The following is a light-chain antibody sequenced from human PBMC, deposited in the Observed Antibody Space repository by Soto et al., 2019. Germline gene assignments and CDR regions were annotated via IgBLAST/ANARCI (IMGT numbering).Light chain of an antibody. CDR1: SGSVSTNNY. CDR3: VLYMGRGIWV. V-gene: IGLV8-61*01. Sequence: QTVVTQEPSFSVSPGGTVTLTCALSSGSVSTNNYPSWCQQTPGQPPRTLIFRTNTRSSGVPDRFSGSILGSKAALTITGAQADYESDYYCVLYMGRGIWVFGGGTQLTVL. CDR2: RTN. J-gene: IGLJ3*02.